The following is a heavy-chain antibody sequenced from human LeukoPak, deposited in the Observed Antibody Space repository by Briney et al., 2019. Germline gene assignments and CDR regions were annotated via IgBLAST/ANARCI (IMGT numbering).Heavy chain of an antibody. CDR3: ARGGNYDILTGYYSDDIFDY. CDR2: ISSSGSTI. CDR1: GFTFSSYE. V-gene: IGHV3-48*03. D-gene: IGHD3-9*01. Sequence: GGSLRLSCAASGFTFSSYEMNWVRQAPGKGLEWVSYISSSGSTIYYADPVKGRFTISRDNAKNSLYLQMNSLRAEDTAVYYCARGGNYDILTGYYSDDIFDYWGQGTLVTVSS. J-gene: IGHJ4*02.